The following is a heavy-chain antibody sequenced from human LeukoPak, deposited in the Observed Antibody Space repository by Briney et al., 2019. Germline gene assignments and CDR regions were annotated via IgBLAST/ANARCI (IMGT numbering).Heavy chain of an antibody. CDR3: ARGTGGSGSYYNGYFDY. CDR2: ISSNGGST. V-gene: IGHV3-64*01. D-gene: IGHD3-10*01. CDR1: GFTFSSYA. Sequence: GGSLRLSCAASGFTFSSYAMHWVRQAPGKGLEYVSAISSNGGSTYYANSVKGRFTISRDNSKNTLYLQMGSLRAEDMAVYYCARGTGGSGSYYNGYFDYWGQGTLVTVSS. J-gene: IGHJ4*02.